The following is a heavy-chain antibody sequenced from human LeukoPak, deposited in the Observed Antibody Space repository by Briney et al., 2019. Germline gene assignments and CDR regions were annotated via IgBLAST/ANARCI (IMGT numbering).Heavy chain of an antibody. D-gene: IGHD5-18*01. V-gene: IGHV1-2*06. CDR2: INPNSGGP. Sequence: SVKVSCKTSGYSFTGYYIHWVRQAPGQGLAWMGRINPNSGGPNYGQKFQGTVTMTRDTSISTAYLELSNLRSDDTAAYYCVRGYSYGFYFDYWGQGSLVTVSS. CDR1: GYSFTGYY. J-gene: IGHJ4*02. CDR3: VRGYSYGFYFDY.